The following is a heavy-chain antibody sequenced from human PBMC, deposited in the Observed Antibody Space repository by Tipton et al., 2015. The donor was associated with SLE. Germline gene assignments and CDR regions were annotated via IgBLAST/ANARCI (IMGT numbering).Heavy chain of an antibody. V-gene: IGHV4-59*08. Sequence: TLSLTCTVSGGSISSYYWSWIRQPPGKGLEWIGYIYYSGSTNYNPSLKSRVTISVDTSKNQFSLKLSSVTAADTAVYYCARRSWWGQGAFDTWGQGTMVTVSS. J-gene: IGHJ3*02. CDR1: GGSISSYY. D-gene: IGHD2-8*02. CDR3: ARRSWWGQGAFDT. CDR2: IYYSGST.